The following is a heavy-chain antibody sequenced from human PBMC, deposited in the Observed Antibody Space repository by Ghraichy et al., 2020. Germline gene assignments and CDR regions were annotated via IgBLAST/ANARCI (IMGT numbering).Heavy chain of an antibody. Sequence: MGRIIPILVIANYAQKFKGRVTITADKSTSTAYMELSSLRSEDTAVYYCVRDGMGNWNDVDYWGQLTLITASS. V-gene: IGHV1-69*04. J-gene: IGHJ4*02. D-gene: IGHD1-1*01. CDR3: VRDGMGNWNDVDY. CDR2: IIPILVIA.